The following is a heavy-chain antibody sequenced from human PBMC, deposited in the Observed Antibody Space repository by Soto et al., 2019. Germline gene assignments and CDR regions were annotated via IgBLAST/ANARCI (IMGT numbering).Heavy chain of an antibody. CDR1: GGSISSSNW. V-gene: IGHV4-4*02. Sequence: PSETLSLTCAVSGGSISSSNWWSWVRQPPGKGLEWIGEIYHSGSTNYNPSLKSRVTISVDTSKNQFSLKLSSVTAADTAAYYCARDRVPAAMSGYYYYGMDVWGQGTTVTVSS. CDR2: IYHSGST. J-gene: IGHJ6*02. CDR3: ARDRVPAAMSGYYYYGMDV. D-gene: IGHD2-2*01.